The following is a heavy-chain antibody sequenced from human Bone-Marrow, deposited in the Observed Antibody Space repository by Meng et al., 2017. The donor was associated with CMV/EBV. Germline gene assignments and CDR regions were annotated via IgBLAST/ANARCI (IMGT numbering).Heavy chain of an antibody. CDR1: GFTFSSYA. V-gene: IGHV3-23*01. D-gene: IGHD4-17*01. Sequence: GRSLRLSCAASGFTFSSYAMSWVRQAPGKGLEWVSAISGSGGSTYYADSVKGRFTISRDNSKNTLYLQMNSLRAEDTAVYYCAKVLYGDSAHYYYFGMDVWGQGTTVTVSS. CDR2: ISGSGGST. J-gene: IGHJ6*02. CDR3: AKVLYGDSAHYYYFGMDV.